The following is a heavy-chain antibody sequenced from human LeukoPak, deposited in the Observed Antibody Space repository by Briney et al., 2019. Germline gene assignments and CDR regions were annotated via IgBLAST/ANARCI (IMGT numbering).Heavy chain of an antibody. CDR2: ISAYNGNT. CDR3: ARSDDKAYGGNQYYFDY. V-gene: IGHV1-18*01. J-gene: IGHJ4*02. D-gene: IGHD4-23*01. Sequence: ASVKVSCKASGYTFTSYGISWVRQAPGQGLEWMGWISAYNGNTNYAQKLQGRVTMTTDTSTSTAYMELRSLRSDDTAVYYCARSDDKAYGGNQYYFDYRGQGTLVTVSS. CDR1: GYTFTSYG.